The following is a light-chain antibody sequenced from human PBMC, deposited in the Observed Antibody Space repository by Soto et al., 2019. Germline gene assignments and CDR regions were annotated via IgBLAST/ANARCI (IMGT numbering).Light chain of an antibody. V-gene: IGKV1-12*01. J-gene: IGKJ1*01. CDR1: QDISNL. CDR3: QQASSFPRT. Sequence: IQMTQSPSFVSAAVSDRVTLSCRASQDISNLLAWYQQKKGKAPTLXIYATSNLQRGVPSRFSGSGYGTDFNLTISGLQTEDFATYYCQQASSFPRTFGQGTKVDIK. CDR2: ATS.